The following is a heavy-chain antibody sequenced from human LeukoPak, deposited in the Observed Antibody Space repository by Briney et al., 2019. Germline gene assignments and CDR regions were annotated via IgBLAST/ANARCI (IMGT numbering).Heavy chain of an antibody. CDR2: IDTAGDR. CDR1: GFTFRNYD. Sequence: PGGSLRLSYAASGFTFRNYDMHWVRQASGKGLESVSVIDTAGDRNYPVSVKGRFTISRENAKSSLYLQMNNLRAGDTAVYYCARGGSLYDASYYYYLDVWGKGTRVTVSS. D-gene: IGHD2/OR15-2a*01. V-gene: IGHV3-13*01. CDR3: ARGGSLYDASYYYYLDV. J-gene: IGHJ6*03.